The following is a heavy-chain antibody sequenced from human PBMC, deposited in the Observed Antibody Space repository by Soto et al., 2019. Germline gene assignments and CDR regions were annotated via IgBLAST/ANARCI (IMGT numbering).Heavy chain of an antibody. J-gene: IGHJ5*02. CDR2: INPNSGGT. CDR3: ARDGGGIAAAGSPLTP. V-gene: IGHV1-2*02. Sequence: QVQLVQSGAEVKKPGASVKVSCKASGYTFTGYYMHWVRQAPGQGLEWMGWINPNSGGTNYAQKFQGRVTMTRDMSISTAYMELSRLRSDDTAVYYCARDGGGIAAAGSPLTPWGQGTLVTVSS. D-gene: IGHD6-13*01. CDR1: GYTFTGYY.